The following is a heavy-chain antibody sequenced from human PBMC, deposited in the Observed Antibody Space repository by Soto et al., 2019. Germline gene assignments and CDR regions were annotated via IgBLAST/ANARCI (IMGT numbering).Heavy chain of an antibody. CDR1: GFTFSSYS. CDR3: AKQAIVVVVAATDWSFDL. J-gene: IGHJ2*01. CDR2: ISSSSSYI. Sequence: EVQLVESGGGLVKPGGSLRLSCAASGFTFSSYSMNWVRQAPGKGLEWVSSISSSSSYIYYADSVKGRFTISRDNSKNTLYLQMNSLRAEDTAVYYCAKQAIVVVVAATDWSFDLWGRGTLVTVSS. D-gene: IGHD2-15*01. V-gene: IGHV3-21*04.